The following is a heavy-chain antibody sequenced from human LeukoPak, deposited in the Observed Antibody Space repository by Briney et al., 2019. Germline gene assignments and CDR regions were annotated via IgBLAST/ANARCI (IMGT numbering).Heavy chain of an antibody. V-gene: IGHV3-30*04. CDR3: ARVSDLIDY. J-gene: IGHJ4*02. CDR1: GFTFSSYA. D-gene: IGHD2-21*02. Sequence: GRSLRLSCAASGFTFSSYAMHWVRQAPGKGLEWVAVISYDGSNKYYADSVKGRVTISRDNSKNTLYLQMNSLRAEDTAVYYCARVSDLIDYWGQGTLVTVSS. CDR2: ISYDGSNK.